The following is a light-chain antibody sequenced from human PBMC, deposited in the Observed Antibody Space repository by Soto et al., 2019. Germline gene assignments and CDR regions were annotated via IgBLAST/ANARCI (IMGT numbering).Light chain of an antibody. Sequence: EIVLTQSPATLSLSPGERATHSCRASQSVSSYFAWYQQKPGQAPRLLIYDASNRATGIPARFSGSGSGTDFTLTISSLEPEDFAVYYCQQRSNWPVTFGQGTRVEIK. V-gene: IGKV3-11*01. CDR3: QQRSNWPVT. J-gene: IGKJ1*01. CDR1: QSVSSY. CDR2: DAS.